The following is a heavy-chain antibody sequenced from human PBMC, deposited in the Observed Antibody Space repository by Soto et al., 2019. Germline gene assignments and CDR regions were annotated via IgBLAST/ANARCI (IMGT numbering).Heavy chain of an antibody. V-gene: IGHV3-30*03. CDR3: ARAGSNSDYYYYVDV. D-gene: IGHD4-4*01. CDR2: ISYDGSNK. Sequence: QVQLVESGGGVVQPGRSLRLSCAASGFTFSSYGMHWVRQAPGKGLEWVAVISYDGSNKYYADSVKGRFTISRDNSKNTLYLQMNILRAEDTAVYYCARAGSNSDYYYYVDVWFKGTTVTVSS. CDR1: GFTFSSYG. J-gene: IGHJ6*03.